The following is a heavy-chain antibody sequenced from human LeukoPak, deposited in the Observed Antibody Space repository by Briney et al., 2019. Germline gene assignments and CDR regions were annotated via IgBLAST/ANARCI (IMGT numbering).Heavy chain of an antibody. CDR3: ARGYCSSNSCYGADAFDI. CDR2: INPSGGTT. V-gene: IGHV1-46*01. CDR1: GYTFTTYY. J-gene: IGHJ3*02. D-gene: IGHD2-2*01. Sequence: ASVKLSCKASGYTFTTYYMHWVRQPPGQGLEWMGLINPSGGTTSYAQKLQGRVTMTRDTSTSTVYMELSSLRSEDTAVYYCARGYCSSNSCYGADAFDIWGQGTMVTVSS.